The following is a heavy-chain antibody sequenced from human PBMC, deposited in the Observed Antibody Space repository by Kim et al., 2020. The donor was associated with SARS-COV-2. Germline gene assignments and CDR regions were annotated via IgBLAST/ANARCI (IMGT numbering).Heavy chain of an antibody. Sequence: SETLSLSCAVYVGSFSGYHWSWIRQPPGKGLEWIGEINHSGATKYNPSLKSRVAISVATSKNQFSLRLNSVTAADTAVYFCARGRAGVVPSPILGNGPYSDYFPRGVWGQGSAVTVSS. D-gene: IGHD3-3*01. CDR2: INHSGAT. J-gene: IGHJ6*02. CDR3: ARGRAGVVPSPILGNGPYSDYFPRGV. V-gene: IGHV4-34*01. CDR1: VGSFSGYH.